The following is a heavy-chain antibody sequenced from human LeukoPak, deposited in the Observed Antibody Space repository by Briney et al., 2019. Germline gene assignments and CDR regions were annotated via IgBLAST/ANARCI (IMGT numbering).Heavy chain of an antibody. V-gene: IGHV4-30-2*01. CDR2: IYHSGRT. CDR3: ARDLLWFGEAYFDY. D-gene: IGHD3-10*01. Sequence: SETLSLTCAVSGGSISSGDYSWSWIRQPPGKGLEWIGYIYHSGRTYYNPSLKSRVTISIDRSKNQFSLKLSSVTAADTAVYYCARDLLWFGEAYFDYWGQGTLVTVSS. CDR1: GGSISSGDYS. J-gene: IGHJ4*02.